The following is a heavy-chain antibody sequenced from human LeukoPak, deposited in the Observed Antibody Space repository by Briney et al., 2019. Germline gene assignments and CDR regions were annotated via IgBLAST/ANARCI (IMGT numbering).Heavy chain of an antibody. CDR2: INQDGCAI. CDR1: GFTFSKTW. D-gene: IGHD1-26*01. J-gene: IGHJ6*02. Sequence: PGGSLRLSCIGSGFTFSKTWMMWVRQAPGKGLEWVANINQDGCAISYVDSVKGRFTISRDNAKNSLFLQMNSLRDEDTAISYCATYVKWAAGDVWGQGTTVSVSS. V-gene: IGHV3-7*01. CDR3: ATYVKWAAGDV.